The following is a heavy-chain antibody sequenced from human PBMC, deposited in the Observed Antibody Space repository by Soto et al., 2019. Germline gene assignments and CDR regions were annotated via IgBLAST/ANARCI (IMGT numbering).Heavy chain of an antibody. CDR2: INSDGSST. Sequence: VQLVQSGAEVKKPGASVRVSCKASGYTFTGYYMHWVRQVPGKGLVWVSRINSDGSSTTYADSVRGRFTISRDNAKNTLYLQMHSLRAEDTAVYYCARDIVVVVATSDYGMDVWGQGTTVTVSS. CDR3: ARDIVVVVATSDYGMDV. D-gene: IGHD2-15*01. CDR1: GYTFTGYY. V-gene: IGHV3-74*01. J-gene: IGHJ6*02.